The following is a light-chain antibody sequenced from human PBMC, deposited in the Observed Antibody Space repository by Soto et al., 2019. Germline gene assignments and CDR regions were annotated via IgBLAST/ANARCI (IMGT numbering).Light chain of an antibody. CDR3: SSYAGNNNVV. CDR2: GNS. J-gene: IGLJ2*01. CDR1: SSNIGAGYD. V-gene: IGLV1-40*01. Sequence: QSVLTQPPSVSGAPGQRVTISCTGSSSNIGAGYDVHWYQQLPGTAPKLLIYGNSNRPSGVPDRFSGSKSGTSASLAITGLQAEDEADYYCSSYAGNNNVVFGGGTKLTVL.